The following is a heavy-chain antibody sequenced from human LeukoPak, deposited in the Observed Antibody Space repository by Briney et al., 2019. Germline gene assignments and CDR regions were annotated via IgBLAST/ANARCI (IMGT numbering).Heavy chain of an antibody. J-gene: IGHJ6*02. CDR2: ITGGGDRT. CDR1: GFTFSSSA. Sequence: GGSLRLSCAASGFTFSSSAMSWVRQAPGKGLEWVSAITGGGDRTFSADSVKGRFTISRDNSQSTLFLQMNSLRAEDTGTYYCAKEFGEIFGVVGASYYYYYGMDVWGQGTTVTVSS. CDR3: AKEFGEIFGVVGASYYYYYGMDV. D-gene: IGHD3-3*01. V-gene: IGHV3-23*01.